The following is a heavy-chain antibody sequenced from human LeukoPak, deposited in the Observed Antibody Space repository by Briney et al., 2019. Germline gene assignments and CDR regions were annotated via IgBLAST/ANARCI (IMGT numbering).Heavy chain of an antibody. J-gene: IGHJ5*02. CDR2: ISSSGSTI. D-gene: IGHD3-10*01. CDR3: ARDQLLWFGESNWFDP. V-gene: IGHV3-48*03. Sequence: GGSLRLSCAASGFTFSSYEKNWVRQAPGKGLEWVSYISSSGSTIYYADSVKGRFTISRDNAKNSLYLQMNSLRAEDTAVYYCARDQLLWFGESNWFDPWGQGTLVTVSS. CDR1: GFTFSSYE.